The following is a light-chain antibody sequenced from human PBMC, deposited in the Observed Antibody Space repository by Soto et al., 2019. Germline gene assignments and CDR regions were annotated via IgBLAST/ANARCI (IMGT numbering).Light chain of an antibody. CDR2: SNN. CDR3: AASDDSLKGV. Sequence: QSVLTQPPSASGAPGQRVTISCSGISSNIGSNTVSWYQQLPGTAPKLLIYSNNQRPSWGPDRFSGARSGTSASLAISGLQSEDEAVYYCAASDDSLKGVFVGGTKLTVL. J-gene: IGLJ2*01. V-gene: IGLV1-44*01. CDR1: SSNIGSNT.